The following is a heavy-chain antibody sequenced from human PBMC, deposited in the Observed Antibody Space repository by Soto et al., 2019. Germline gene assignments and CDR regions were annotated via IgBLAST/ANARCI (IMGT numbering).Heavy chain of an antibody. J-gene: IGHJ6*02. V-gene: IGHV3-30*04. CDR1: GFSYNTYA. CDR3: AKDVRASYYYGMDV. CDR2: VSSDGNTK. Sequence: QMQLVKSGGGVVQPGGSLRLLCAASGFSYNTYAMHWVRQAPGKGLDWVAVVSSDGNTKDYADSVKGRFTISRDNSNNTLYLQMNSLRPEDTAVYYCAKDVRASYYYGMDVWGQGTTVSVSS.